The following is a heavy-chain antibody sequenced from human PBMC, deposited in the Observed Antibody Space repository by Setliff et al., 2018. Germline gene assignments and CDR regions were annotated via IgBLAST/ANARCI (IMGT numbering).Heavy chain of an antibody. D-gene: IGHD3-16*02. V-gene: IGHV3-11*01. J-gene: IGHJ6*02. CDR1: GFTFSDYY. CDR2: ISSRSTNT. Sequence: GSLRLSCTASGFTFSDYYMSWVRQAPGKGLEWISYISSRSTNTYYADSVKGRFTVSRDNGKRALYLQMNSLTADDTAVYYCARDRADYVWGSCRPDYYYYPHGMDVWGQGTTVTVSS. CDR3: ARDRADYVWGSCRPDYYYYPHGMDV.